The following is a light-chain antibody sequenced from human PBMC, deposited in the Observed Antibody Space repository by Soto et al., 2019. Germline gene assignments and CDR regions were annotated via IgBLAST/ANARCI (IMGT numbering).Light chain of an antibody. J-gene: IGKJ1*01. CDR2: AAS. V-gene: IGKV1-6*01. Sequence: AIQMTQSPSSLSASVGDRVTITCRASQAIRNDLGWYQQRPGKAPKLLIYAASSLQSGVPSRFSGSGSGTDFTLTISSLQPNDVATYFCQQYKSFWTFGQGTKVDIK. CDR1: QAIRND. CDR3: QQYKSFWT.